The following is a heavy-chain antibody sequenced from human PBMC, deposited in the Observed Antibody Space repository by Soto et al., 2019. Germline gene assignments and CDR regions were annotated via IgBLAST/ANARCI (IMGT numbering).Heavy chain of an antibody. CDR2: IGSSSGTM. J-gene: IGHJ4*02. D-gene: IGHD6-19*01. V-gene: IGHV3-48*01. CDR1: GFSLINYV. Sequence: GGSLRLSCAASGFSLINYVMNWVRQAPGKGLEWISSIGSSSGTMFHADSVKGRFTISTDSAKNSLYLQMNSLRADDTAIYYCARVPSSGWPYLFXYWGLGTLVXV. CDR3: ARVPSSGWPYLFXY.